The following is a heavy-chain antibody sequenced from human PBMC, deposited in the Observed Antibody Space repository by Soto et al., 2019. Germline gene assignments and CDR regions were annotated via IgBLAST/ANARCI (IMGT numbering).Heavy chain of an antibody. CDR3: ARGPLYCTGDTCKVLGS. CDR2: ISATNSDI. J-gene: IGHJ5*02. CDR1: GFTFSSYR. V-gene: IGHV3-48*02. Sequence: EVELVESGGRVVKPGGSLRLSCVGSGFTFSSYRMTWVRQAPGKGLEWVSHISATNSDIYYADSVKGRFTISRHNARNSLYLHMNSLRDDDTAVYYCARGPLYCTGDTCKVLGSWGQGTLVTVSS. D-gene: IGHD2-8*02.